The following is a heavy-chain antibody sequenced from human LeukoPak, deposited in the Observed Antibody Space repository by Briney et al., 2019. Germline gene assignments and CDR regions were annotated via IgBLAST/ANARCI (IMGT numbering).Heavy chain of an antibody. CDR1: GVSFSGYY. J-gene: IGHJ5*02. CDR2: INHSGNT. CDR3: ARGGYYGSGNDFRFDP. D-gene: IGHD3-10*01. V-gene: IGHV4-34*01. Sequence: SETLSLTCAVYGVSFSGYYWSWIRQPPGKGLEWIGEINHSGNTNYNPSLKSRVTISVETSKNQFSLKLKSVTAADTAVYYCARGGYYGSGNDFRFDPWGQGTLVTVSS.